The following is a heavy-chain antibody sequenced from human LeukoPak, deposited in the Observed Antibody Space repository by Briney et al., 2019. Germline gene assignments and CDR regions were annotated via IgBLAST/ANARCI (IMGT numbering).Heavy chain of an antibody. J-gene: IGHJ4*02. CDR2: ISTKTGNP. Sequence: ASVKVSCKASGYIFTTYAMNWVRQAPGQGLEWMGYISTKTGNPTFAQDFTGRFVFSLDTSVSTAYLQISSLKGEDTAVYYCARDGDTTGYYPFFHSWGRGTLVTVST. CDR3: ARDGDTTGYYPFFHS. CDR1: GYIFTTYA. D-gene: IGHD3-22*01. V-gene: IGHV7-4-1*02.